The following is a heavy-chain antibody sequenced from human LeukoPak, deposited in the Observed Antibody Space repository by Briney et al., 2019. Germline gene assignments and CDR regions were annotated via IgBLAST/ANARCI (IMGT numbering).Heavy chain of an antibody. J-gene: IGHJ4*02. CDR3: ARNSGYDFRLLL. D-gene: IGHD5-12*01. Sequence: PGGSLRLSCAASGFTFSSYSMNWVRQAPGKGLEWVSSISSSSSYIYYADSVKGRFTISRDNAKNSLYLQMNSLRAEDTAVYYCARNSGYDFRLLLWGQGTLVTVSS. V-gene: IGHV3-21*01. CDR2: ISSSSSYI. CDR1: GFTFSSYS.